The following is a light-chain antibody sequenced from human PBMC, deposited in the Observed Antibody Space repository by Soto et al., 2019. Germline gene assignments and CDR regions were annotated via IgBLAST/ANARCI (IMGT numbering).Light chain of an antibody. V-gene: IGLV2-14*01. CDR1: SSDVGGYNY. CDR2: EVT. CDR3: SSYTRSSTLVV. Sequence: QSALTQPASVSGSPGQPITIFCSGTSSDVGGYNYVSWYQQHPGKAPKLMIYEVTNRPSGVSYRFSGSKSGNTASLTISGLQAEDEADYYCSSYTRSSTLVVFGGGTKLTVL. J-gene: IGLJ2*01.